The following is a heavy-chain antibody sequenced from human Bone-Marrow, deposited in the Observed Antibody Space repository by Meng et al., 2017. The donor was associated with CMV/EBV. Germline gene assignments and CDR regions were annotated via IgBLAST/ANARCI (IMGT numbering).Heavy chain of an antibody. Sequence: SETLSLTCAVYGVSFSDYYWTWIRQPPGKGLEWIGEINHSGSTSYNPSLKSRVTISIDTSKNRFSLKVSSVTAADTAVYYCARHRRDGYNLYARTGYFDYWGQGTLVTVSS. CDR3: ARHRRDGYNLYARTGYFDY. J-gene: IGHJ4*02. CDR1: GVSFSDYY. V-gene: IGHV4-34*01. CDR2: INHSGST. D-gene: IGHD5-24*01.